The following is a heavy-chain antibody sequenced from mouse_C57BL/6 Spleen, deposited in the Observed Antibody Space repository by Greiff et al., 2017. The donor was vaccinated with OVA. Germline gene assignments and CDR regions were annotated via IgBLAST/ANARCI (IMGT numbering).Heavy chain of an antibody. D-gene: IGHD1-1*02. J-gene: IGHJ1*03. Sequence: QVQLQQPGAELVKPGASVKLSCKASGYTFTSYWMQWVKQRPGQGLEWIGVIDPYDSYTNYNQKFKGKATLTVDKSSSAAYMQLSSLTSEDSAVYDCAIEGGGSYWCFDGWGTATTVTASS. V-gene: IGHV1-50*01. CDR1: GYTFTSYW. CDR3: AIEGGGSYWCFDG. CDR2: IDPYDSYT.